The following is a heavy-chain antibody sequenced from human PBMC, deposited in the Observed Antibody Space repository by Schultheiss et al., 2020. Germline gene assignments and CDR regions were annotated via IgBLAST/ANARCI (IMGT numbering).Heavy chain of an antibody. J-gene: IGHJ4*02. D-gene: IGHD4-17*01. CDR3: ARVPDYGDDY. CDR2: ISGSGGST. V-gene: IGHV3-23*01. Sequence: WGSLRLSCAASGFTFSSYAMSWVRQAPGKGLEWVSAISGSGGSTYYADSVKGRFTISRDNSKNTLYLQMNSLRAEDTAVYYCARVPDYGDDYWGQGTLVTVLL. CDR1: GFTFSSYA.